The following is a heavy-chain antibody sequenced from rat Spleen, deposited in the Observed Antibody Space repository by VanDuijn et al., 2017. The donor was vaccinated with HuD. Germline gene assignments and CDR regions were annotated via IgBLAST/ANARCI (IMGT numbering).Heavy chain of an antibody. Sequence: EVQLVESGGGLVQPGRSLKLSCAASGFTFSNYGMAWVRQAPTKGLEWVATLSYDGTTTYYRDSVKGRFSISRDIAKSTLYLQMDSLRSEDTATYYCARRHYGYTDYFDYWGQGVTVTVSS. J-gene: IGHJ2*01. CDR3: ARRHYGYTDYFDY. V-gene: IGHV5-29*01. D-gene: IGHD1-9*01. CDR2: LSYDGTTT. CDR1: GFTFSNYG.